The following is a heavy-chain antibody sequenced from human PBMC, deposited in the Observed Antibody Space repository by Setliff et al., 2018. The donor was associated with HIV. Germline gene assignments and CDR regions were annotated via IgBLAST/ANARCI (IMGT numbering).Heavy chain of an antibody. J-gene: IGHJ4*02. CDR3: TKPTTVVTSYYFDS. CDR2: ISYHEKDT. D-gene: IGHD4-17*01. Sequence: SLKISCGASGFTFSNYGMHWVRRAPGKGLEWVASISYHEKDTFYADSVKGRFTISRDNSQNMLYLQMNSLTTEDTAVYYCTKPTTVVTSYYFDSWGQGTQGTVS. V-gene: IGHV3-30*18. CDR1: GFTFSNYG.